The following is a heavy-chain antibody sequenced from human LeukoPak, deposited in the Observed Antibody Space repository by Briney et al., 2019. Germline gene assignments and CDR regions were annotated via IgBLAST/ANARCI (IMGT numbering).Heavy chain of an antibody. CDR1: GFTLSNND. Sequence: GGSLRLSCAASGFTLSNNDMRWVRQAPGKGLEWVSAISGGGGRTYYADSVKGRFTISGDNSKNTLYLQMNSLRAEDTAVYYCAKLTWIQLRGYWGQGTLVTVSS. D-gene: IGHD5-18*01. CDR2: ISGGGGRT. CDR3: AKLTWIQLRGY. J-gene: IGHJ4*02. V-gene: IGHV3-23*01.